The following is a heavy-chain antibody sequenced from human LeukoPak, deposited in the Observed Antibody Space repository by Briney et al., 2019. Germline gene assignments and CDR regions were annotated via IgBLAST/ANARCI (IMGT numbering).Heavy chain of an antibody. CDR3: ARLQYCSGTSCYWFDP. J-gene: IGHJ5*02. CDR1: GGSISSGLYS. V-gene: IGHV4-30-2*01. D-gene: IGHD2-2*01. Sequence: ASQTLSLTCDVAGGSISSGLYSWGWIRQPLGKGLEWIGYIYHTGSTYYNPSLKSRVTISVDTSKNQFSLRLSSVTAADTAVYYCARLQYCSGTSCYWFDPWGQGTLVTVSS. CDR2: IYHTGST.